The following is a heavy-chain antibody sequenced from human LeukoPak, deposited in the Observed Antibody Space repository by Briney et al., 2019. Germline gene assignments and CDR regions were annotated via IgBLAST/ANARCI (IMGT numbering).Heavy chain of an antibody. CDR2: IGAKGT. CDR1: GFTFSDYA. D-gene: IGHD1-26*01. CDR3: AKEGSNGDFDY. V-gene: IGHV3-23*01. J-gene: IGHJ4*02. Sequence: GGSLRLSCVVSGFTFSDYAMTWVRQAPGKGLEWVSGIGAKGTFYADSVKGRFTISRDNSRSTLYLQMNSLRAEDTAVYYCAKEGSNGDFDYWGQGTLVTVSS.